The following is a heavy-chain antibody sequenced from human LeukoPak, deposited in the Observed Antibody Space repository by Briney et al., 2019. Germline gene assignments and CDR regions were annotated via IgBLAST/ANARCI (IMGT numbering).Heavy chain of an antibody. CDR3: ARDRGTMIVVVTLDY. CDR2: ISYDGSNK. J-gene: IGHJ4*02. CDR1: GFTFSSYA. D-gene: IGHD3-22*01. Sequence: GGSLRLSCAASGFTFSSYAMHWVRQAPGKGLEWVAVISYDGSNKYYADSVKGRFTISRDNSKNTLYLQMNSLRAEDTAVYYCARDRGTMIVVVTLDYWGQGTLVTVSS. V-gene: IGHV3-30-3*01.